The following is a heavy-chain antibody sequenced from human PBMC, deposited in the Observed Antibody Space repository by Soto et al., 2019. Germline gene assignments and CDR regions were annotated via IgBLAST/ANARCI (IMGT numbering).Heavy chain of an antibody. CDR1: GYTFTDYY. CDR2: INANSGGT. D-gene: IGHD3-10*01. CDR3: AREIISHPRNWFDP. V-gene: IGHV1-2*04. Sequence: GASVKVSCKASGYTFTDYYIHWVRQAPGQGLEWMGWINANSGGTSYAHKFQGWVTMTRDTSISTAYMELSRLRSDDTALYYCAREIISHPRNWFDPWGQGTLVTVSS. J-gene: IGHJ5*02.